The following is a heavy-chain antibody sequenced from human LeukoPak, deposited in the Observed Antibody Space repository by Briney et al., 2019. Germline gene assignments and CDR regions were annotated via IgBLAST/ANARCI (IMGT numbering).Heavy chain of an antibody. CDR2: IYYSGST. V-gene: IGHV4-59*01. Sequence: SETPSLTCTVSGGSISSYYWSWIRQPPGKGLEWIAYIYYSGSTNYNPSLKSRVTISVDTSKNQFSLKLSSVTAADTAVYYCAREGYDFWSGHLPLDVWGQGTTVTVSS. CDR3: AREGYDFWSGHLPLDV. J-gene: IGHJ6*02. D-gene: IGHD3-3*01. CDR1: GGSISSYY.